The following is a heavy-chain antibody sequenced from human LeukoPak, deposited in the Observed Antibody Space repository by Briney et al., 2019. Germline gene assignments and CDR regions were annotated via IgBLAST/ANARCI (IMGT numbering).Heavy chain of an antibody. V-gene: IGHV1-46*01. CDR2: INPSGGST. D-gene: IGHD4-23*01. CDR3: ARDLPGGNKDDY. CDR1: GYTFTSYY. Sequence: ASVKVSCKASGYTFTSYYMHWVRQAPGQGLEWMGIINPSGGSTSYAQKFQGRVTMTRDMSTSTVYMELSSLRSEDTALYYCARDLPGGNKDDYWGQGTLVTVSS. J-gene: IGHJ4*02.